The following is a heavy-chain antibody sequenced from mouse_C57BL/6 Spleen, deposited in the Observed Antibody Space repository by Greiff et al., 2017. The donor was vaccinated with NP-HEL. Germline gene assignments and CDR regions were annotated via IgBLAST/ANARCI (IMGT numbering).Heavy chain of an antibody. D-gene: IGHD2-5*01. V-gene: IGHV1-19*01. J-gene: IGHJ2*01. Sequence: VQLKQSGPVLVKPGASVKMSCKASGYTFTDYYMNWVKQSHGKSLEWIGVINPYNGGTSYNQKFKGKATLTVDKSSSTAYMELNSLTSEDSAVYYCARNSNYFFDYWGQGTTLTVSS. CDR1: GYTFTDYY. CDR2: INPYNGGT. CDR3: ARNSNYFFDY.